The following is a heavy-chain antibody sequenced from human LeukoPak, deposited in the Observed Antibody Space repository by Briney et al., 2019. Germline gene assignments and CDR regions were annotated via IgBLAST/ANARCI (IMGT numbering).Heavy chain of an antibody. J-gene: IGHJ4*02. CDR3: ARDLLQRH. Sequence: PGGSLRLSCAASGFTFSTFDMNWVRQAPGKGLEWVSYISSSGSSIYYADSVKGRFTISRDNAKNSLFLQMDSLRAEDTAVYYCARDLLQRHWGQGTLVTVSS. CDR2: ISSSGSSI. D-gene: IGHD1-26*01. V-gene: IGHV3-48*03. CDR1: GFTFSTFD.